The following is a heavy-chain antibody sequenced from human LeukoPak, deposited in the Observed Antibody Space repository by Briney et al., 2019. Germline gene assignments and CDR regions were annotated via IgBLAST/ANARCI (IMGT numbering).Heavy chain of an antibody. Sequence: GGSLRLSCAASGFTFSAYSINWVRQAPGKGLEWVSSISGSSSYIHYADSVKGRFAISRDNAKNSLYLQMNSLRAEDTAKYYYARDYRGWYYFDYWGQGTLVTVSS. V-gene: IGHV3-21*01. CDR3: ARDYRGWYYFDY. CDR1: GFTFSAYS. CDR2: ISGSSSYI. D-gene: IGHD6-19*01. J-gene: IGHJ4*02.